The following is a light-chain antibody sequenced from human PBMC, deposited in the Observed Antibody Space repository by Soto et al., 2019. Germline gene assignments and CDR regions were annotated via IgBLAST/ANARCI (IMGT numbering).Light chain of an antibody. CDR3: LLYFGASHPWV. CDR2: STS. Sequence: QAVVTQEPSLTVSPGGTVTLTCASSTGAVTSAYYPHWFQQKPGQAPRALIYSTSNKFSWTPARFSGALLGGKAALTLSGVQPEDEAEYYCLLYFGASHPWVFGGGTKLTVL. J-gene: IGLJ3*02. V-gene: IGLV7-43*01. CDR1: TGAVTSAYY.